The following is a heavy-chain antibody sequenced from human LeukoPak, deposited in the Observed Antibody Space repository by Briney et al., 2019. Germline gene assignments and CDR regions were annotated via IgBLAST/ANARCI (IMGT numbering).Heavy chain of an antibody. Sequence: ASVKVSCKVSGYTLTELSMHWVRQAPGKGLEWMGGFDPENGETIYAQKFQGRVTMTEDTSTDTAYMELSSLRSEDTAVYYCARDPTRDGYNYGKFDYWGQGTLVTVSS. J-gene: IGHJ4*02. CDR2: FDPENGET. CDR3: ARDPTRDGYNYGKFDY. CDR1: GYTLTELS. D-gene: IGHD5-24*01. V-gene: IGHV1-24*01.